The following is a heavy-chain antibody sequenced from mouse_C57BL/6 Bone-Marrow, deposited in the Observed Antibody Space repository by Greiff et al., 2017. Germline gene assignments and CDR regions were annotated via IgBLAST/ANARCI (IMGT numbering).Heavy chain of an antibody. CDR2: IDPSDSYT. CDR3: ASGYWYSDV. J-gene: IGHJ1*03. D-gene: IGHD6-1*01. Sequence: VQLQQPGAELVRPGTSVKLSCKASGYTFTSYWMHWVKQRPGQGLEWIGVIDPSDSYTNYNQKFKGKATLTVDTSSSTAYMQLSSLTSEDSAVYYWASGYWYSDVWGTGTTVTVSS. V-gene: IGHV1-59*01. CDR1: GYTFTSYW.